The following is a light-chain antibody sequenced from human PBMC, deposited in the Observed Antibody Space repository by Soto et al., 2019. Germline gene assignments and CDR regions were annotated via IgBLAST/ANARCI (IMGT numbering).Light chain of an antibody. CDR3: SPYRTYPPPEV. J-gene: IGLJ1*01. Sequence: QSVLTQPDSVSGYLGESITISCTGTNTEIGGYDYVSWYQQNPGGAPKLVIYYFTSRPSGVSNRFSGSKFGFTASLTISGFQALDAPLYYCSPYRTYPPPEVFGTGTKVTAL. CDR1: NTEIGGYDY. CDR2: YFT. V-gene: IGLV2-14*03.